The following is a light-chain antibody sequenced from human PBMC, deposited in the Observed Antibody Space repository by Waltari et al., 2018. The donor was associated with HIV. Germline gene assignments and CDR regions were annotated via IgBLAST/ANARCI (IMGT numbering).Light chain of an antibody. Sequence: QSVLTQPPSASGTPGQRVTISCSGSSSNIGSSYVYCSQTLPGTALKLLMYRNNQRPSGVPDRFSGSKSGTSASLAISGLRSEDEADYYCATWDDSLSGLWVFGGGTKLTVL. J-gene: IGLJ3*02. CDR1: SSNIGSSY. V-gene: IGLV1-47*01. CDR3: ATWDDSLSGLWV. CDR2: RNN.